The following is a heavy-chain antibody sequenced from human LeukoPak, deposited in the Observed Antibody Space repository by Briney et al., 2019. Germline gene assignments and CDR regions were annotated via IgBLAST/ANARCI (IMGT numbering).Heavy chain of an antibody. V-gene: IGHV4-34*01. D-gene: IGHD3-22*01. J-gene: IGHJ5*02. CDR3: AIALYYYDSSGYYYTGARYNWFDP. CDR1: GGSFSGYY. CDR2: INHSGST. Sequence: SETLSLTCAVYGGSFSGYYWSWIRQPPGKGLEWIGEINHSGSTNYNPSLKSRVTISVDTSKNQFSLKLSSVTAADTAVYYCAIALYYYDSSGYYYTGARYNWFDPWGQGTLVTVSS.